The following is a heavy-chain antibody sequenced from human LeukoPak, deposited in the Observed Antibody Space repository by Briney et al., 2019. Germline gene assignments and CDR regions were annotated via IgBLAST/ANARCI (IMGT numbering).Heavy chain of an antibody. D-gene: IGHD3-22*01. CDR1: GFTFSSYS. V-gene: IGHV3-53*01. Sequence: GGSLRLSCAASGFTFSSYSMNWVRQAPGKGLEWVSVIYSGGTTHYADSVKGRFTISRDNSKNTLFLQMNSLRAEDTAVYYCASGSTKTYYCDSSYDYWGQGTLVTVSS. CDR3: ASGSTKTYYCDSSYDY. J-gene: IGHJ4*02. CDR2: IYSGGTT.